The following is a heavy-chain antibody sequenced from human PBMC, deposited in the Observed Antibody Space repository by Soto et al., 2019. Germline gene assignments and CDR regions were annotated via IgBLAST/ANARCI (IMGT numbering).Heavy chain of an antibody. V-gene: IGHV3-23*01. CDR2: ISGSGGST. CDR1: GFTFSSYA. Sequence: QPGGSLRLSCAASGFTFSSYAMSWVRQAPGKGLEWVSAISGSGGSTYYADSVKGRFTISRYNSKNTLYLQMNSLRAEDTAVCYCAKGMVVLTYYYYYGMDVWGQGTTVTVSS. CDR3: AKGMVVLTYYYYYGMDV. J-gene: IGHJ6*02. D-gene: IGHD2-8*01.